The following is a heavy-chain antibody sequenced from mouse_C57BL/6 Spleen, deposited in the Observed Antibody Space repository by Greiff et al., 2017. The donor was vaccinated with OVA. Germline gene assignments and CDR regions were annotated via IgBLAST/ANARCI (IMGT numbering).Heavy chain of an antibody. CDR3: ARERGAMDY. Sequence: DVKLVESEGGLVQPGSSMKLSCTASGFTFSDYYMAWVRQVPEKGLEWVANINYDGSSTYYLDSLKSRFIISRDNAKNILYLQMSSLKSDDTATYYCARERGAMDYWGQGTSVTVSS. J-gene: IGHJ4*01. CDR1: GFTFSDYY. CDR2: INYDGSST. V-gene: IGHV5-16*01.